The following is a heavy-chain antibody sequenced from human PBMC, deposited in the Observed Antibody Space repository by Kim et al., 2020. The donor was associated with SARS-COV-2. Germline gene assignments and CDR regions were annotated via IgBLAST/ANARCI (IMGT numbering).Heavy chain of an antibody. J-gene: IGHJ4*02. Sequence: YHPSLKSRIIISVDPSKRQFSLNLTSVTAADTAIYYCARDFYSGSSVFDFWGQGTLVTVSS. D-gene: IGHD6-6*01. CDR3: ARDFYSGSSVFDF. V-gene: IGHV4-39*07.